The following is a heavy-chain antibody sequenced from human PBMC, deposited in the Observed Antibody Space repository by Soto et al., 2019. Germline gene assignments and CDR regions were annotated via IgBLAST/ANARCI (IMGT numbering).Heavy chain of an antibody. CDR2: IYYSGST. J-gene: IGHJ6*02. Sequence: QVQLQESGPGLVKPSQTLSLTCTVSGGSISSGGDYWSWIGQHPGKGLEWIGYIYYSGSTYYNPSLKSRVTLSVDTSKNHFSLKLSSVTAADTAVYYCARATPYYYYGMDVWGQGTTVTVSS. CDR3: ARATPYYYYGMDV. CDR1: GGSISSGGDY. D-gene: IGHD2-15*01. V-gene: IGHV4-31*03.